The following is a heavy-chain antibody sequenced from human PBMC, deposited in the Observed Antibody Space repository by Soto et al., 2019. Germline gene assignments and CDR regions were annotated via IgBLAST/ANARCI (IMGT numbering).Heavy chain of an antibody. CDR3: ARIGGSGSDHLDY. Sequence: GGSLRLSCKGSGYSFTSYWIAWVRQMPGKGLEWMGIIYPGDSNTRYSPSFQGQVTISADKSISTAYLQWSSLKASDTAMYYCARIGGSGSDHLDYWGHGTLVTVSS. CDR1: GYSFTSYW. J-gene: IGHJ4*01. D-gene: IGHD3-10*01. CDR2: IYPGDSNT. V-gene: IGHV5-51*01.